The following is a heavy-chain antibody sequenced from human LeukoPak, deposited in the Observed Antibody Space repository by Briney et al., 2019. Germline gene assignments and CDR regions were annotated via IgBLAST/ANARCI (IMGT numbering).Heavy chain of an antibody. D-gene: IGHD2-2*01. CDR3: AREGPAALDFDY. CDR2: IYHSGST. J-gene: IGHJ4*02. Sequence: SETLSLTCTVSGYSISSGYYWGWIRQPPGKGLEWIGSIYHSGSTYYNPSLKSRVTISVDTSKNQFSLKLSSVTAADTAVYYCAREGPAALDFDYWGQGTLVTVSS. CDR1: GYSISSGYY. V-gene: IGHV4-38-2*02.